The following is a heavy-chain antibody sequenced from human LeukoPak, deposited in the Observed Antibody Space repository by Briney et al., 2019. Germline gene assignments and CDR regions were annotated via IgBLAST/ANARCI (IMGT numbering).Heavy chain of an antibody. V-gene: IGHV3-23*01. CDR2: ISGSGGST. J-gene: IGHJ4*02. CDR3: ARDLRGSAYCDGDCFFDY. D-gene: IGHD2-21*02. CDR1: GFTFSSYA. Sequence: GGSLRLSCAASGFTFSSYAMSWVRQAPGKGLEWVSAISGSGGSTYYADSVKGRFTISRDNAKNSLYLQMNSLRAEDTAVYYCARDLRGSAYCDGDCFFDYWGQGTLVTVSA.